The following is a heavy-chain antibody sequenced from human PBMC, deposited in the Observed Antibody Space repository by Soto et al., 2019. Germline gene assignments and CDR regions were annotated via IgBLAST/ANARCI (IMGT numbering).Heavy chain of an antibody. CDR1: GYPFSSYG. V-gene: IGHV1-18*04. CDR3: VRDFWKWLAQYYYGMAV. J-gene: IGHJ6*02. Sequence: ASVKVSCKTSGYPFSSYGISWVRQAPGQGLEWLGWISGYNGKTEYGQKVQDRLTMTTDTSTNTVYMELRNLRSDDTAVYYCVRDFWKWLAQYYYGMAVWGQGTTVTVSS. D-gene: IGHD6-19*01. CDR2: ISGYNGKT.